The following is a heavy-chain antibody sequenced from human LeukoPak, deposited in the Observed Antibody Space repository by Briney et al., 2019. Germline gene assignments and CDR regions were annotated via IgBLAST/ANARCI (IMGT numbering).Heavy chain of an antibody. D-gene: IGHD3-10*01. J-gene: IGHJ4*02. CDR3: ARLYLWFGELGPPWFEY. V-gene: IGHV4-39*01. Sequence: SETLSLTCTVSGGSISSSSYYWGWIRQPPGKRLEWIGSIYYSGSTYYNPSLKSRVTISVDTSKNQFSLKLSSVTAADTAVYYCARLYLWFGELGPPWFEYWGQGTLVTVSS. CDR1: GGSISSSSYY. CDR2: IYYSGST.